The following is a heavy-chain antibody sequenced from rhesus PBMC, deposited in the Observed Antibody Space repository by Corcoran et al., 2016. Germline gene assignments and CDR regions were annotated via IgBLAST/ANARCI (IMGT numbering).Heavy chain of an antibody. CDR1: GFTFSSYG. Sequence: EVQLVETGGGLVQPGGSLRLSCAASGFTFSSYGMSWVRQGPGKGLGGGSGISYTGDSTYYADSVKGRFTISRDNSKNTLSLQMNSLRAEDTAVYYCAKSRGSGWQSYGLDSWGQGVVVTVSS. CDR3: AKSRGSGWQSYGLDS. CDR2: ISYTGDST. V-gene: IGHV3S5*01. D-gene: IGHD6-31*01. J-gene: IGHJ6*01.